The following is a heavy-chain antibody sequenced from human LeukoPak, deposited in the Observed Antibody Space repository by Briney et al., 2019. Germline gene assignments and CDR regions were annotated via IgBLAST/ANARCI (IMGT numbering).Heavy chain of an antibody. Sequence: GESLKISCQGSGYSFTSYWIGWVRQMPGKGLEWMGIIYPGDSDTRYSPSFQGQVTISADKSISTAYLQWSSLKASDTAMYYCARGYCSSTSCYLFSGFDYWGQGTLVTVSS. CDR2: IYPGDSDT. D-gene: IGHD2-2*01. V-gene: IGHV5-51*01. CDR1: GYSFTSYW. CDR3: ARGYCSSTSCYLFSGFDY. J-gene: IGHJ4*02.